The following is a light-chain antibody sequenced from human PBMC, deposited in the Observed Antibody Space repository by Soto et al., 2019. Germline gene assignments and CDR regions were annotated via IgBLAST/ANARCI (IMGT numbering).Light chain of an antibody. Sequence: EIVLTQSPGSLSLSPGERATLSCRASQSVSSTFFAWYQQRPGQAPRLLMYGASSRATGIPESVSGSGSGTVFPLTISRLEPDDFAVYYWQQFDGAVTFGQGTKVEIK. CDR1: QSVSSTF. V-gene: IGKV3-20*01. CDR2: GAS. CDR3: QQFDGAVT. J-gene: IGKJ1*01.